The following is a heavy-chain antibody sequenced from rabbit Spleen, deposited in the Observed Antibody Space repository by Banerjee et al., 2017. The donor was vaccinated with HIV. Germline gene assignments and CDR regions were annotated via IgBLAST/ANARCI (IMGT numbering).Heavy chain of an antibody. J-gene: IGHJ2*01. V-gene: IGHV1S40*01. CDR3: ARNYVNAFDP. CDR1: GFSFSSNYY. Sequence: QSLEESGGDLVKPGASLTLTCTASGFSFSSNYYICWVRQAPGKGLEWIACIYIGGSGTTYYASWARGRFTVSKTSSTTVTLQMTSLTAADTATYFCARNYVNAFDPWGPGTLVTVS. D-gene: IGHD1-1*01. CDR2: IYIGGSGTT.